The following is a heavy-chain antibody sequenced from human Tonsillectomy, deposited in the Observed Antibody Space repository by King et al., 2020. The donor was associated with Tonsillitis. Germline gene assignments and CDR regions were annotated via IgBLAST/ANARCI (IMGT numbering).Heavy chain of an antibody. V-gene: IGHV3-33*05. CDR2: ISYDGSNK. CDR3: ARDRAGYIFDY. CDR1: GFTFRSYD. Sequence: VQLVESGGGVVQPGRSLRLSCAASGFTFRSYDMYWVRQAPGKGLEWVAVISYDGSNKYYADSVTGRFTISRDNSKNTLYLQMNSLRAEDTAVYYCARDRAGYIFDYWGQGTLVTVSS. J-gene: IGHJ4*02. D-gene: IGHD2-2*02.